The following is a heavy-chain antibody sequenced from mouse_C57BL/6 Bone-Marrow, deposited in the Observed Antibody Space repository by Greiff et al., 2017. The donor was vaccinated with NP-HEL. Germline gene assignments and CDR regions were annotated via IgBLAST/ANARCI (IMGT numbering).Heavy chain of an antibody. J-gene: IGHJ1*03. CDR1: GYTFTDYY. CDR2: IYPGSGNT. CDR3: AREDYGSSHWYFDV. V-gene: IGHV1-76*01. Sequence: VHLVESGAELVRPGASVKLSCKASGYTFTDYYINWVKQRPGQGLEWIARIYPGSGNTYYNEKFKGKATLTAEKSSSTAYMQLSSLTSEDSAVYFCAREDYGSSHWYFDVWGTGTTVTVSS. D-gene: IGHD1-1*01.